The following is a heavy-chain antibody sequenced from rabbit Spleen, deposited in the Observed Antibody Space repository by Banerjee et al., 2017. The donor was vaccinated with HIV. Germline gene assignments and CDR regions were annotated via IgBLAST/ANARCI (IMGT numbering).Heavy chain of an antibody. V-gene: IGHV1S45*01. CDR3: ARDVAGREDFNL. D-gene: IGHD4-2*01. CDR2: IDVVNSGAT. Sequence: QEQLEESGGDLVKPGASLTLTCTASGLDFSARYWICWVRQAPGKGPEWIACIDVVNSGATYYADWAKGRFTIAKTSATTVTLQLASLTAADTATYFCARDVAGREDFNLWGPGTLVTVS. CDR1: GLDFSARYW. J-gene: IGHJ4*01.